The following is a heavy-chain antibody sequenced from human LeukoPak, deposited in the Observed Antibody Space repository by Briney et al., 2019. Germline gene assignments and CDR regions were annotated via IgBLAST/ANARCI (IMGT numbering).Heavy chain of an antibody. V-gene: IGHV3-23*01. J-gene: IGHJ5*01. CDR2: ISGSGGST. CDR3: ARDNWVDC. CDR1: GFTFNTYS. Sequence: PGGSLRLSCAASGFTFNTYSMNWVRQAPGKGLEWVSAISGSGGSTYYADSVKGRFTISRDNAKNSLYLQMNSLKVEDTAIYYCARDNWVDCWGQGTLVTVSS.